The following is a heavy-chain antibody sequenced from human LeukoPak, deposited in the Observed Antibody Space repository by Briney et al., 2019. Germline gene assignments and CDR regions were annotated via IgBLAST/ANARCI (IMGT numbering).Heavy chain of an antibody. D-gene: IGHD4-23*01. Sequence: SETLSLTCAVYGGSFSGYYWSWIRQPPGQGLEWIGEINHSGSTNYNPSLKSRVTISVDTSKNQFSLKLSSVTAADTAVYYCARRSGVARGNYGGNGRVDYWGQGTLVTVSS. CDR2: INHSGST. J-gene: IGHJ4*02. CDR3: ARRSGVARGNYGGNGRVDY. CDR1: GGSFSGYY. V-gene: IGHV4-34*01.